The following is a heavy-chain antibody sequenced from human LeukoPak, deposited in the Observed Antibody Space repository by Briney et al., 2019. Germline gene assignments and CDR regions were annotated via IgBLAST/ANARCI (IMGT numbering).Heavy chain of an antibody. CDR3: ARHSGSYYAFDI. Sequence: GGSLRLSCAASGFTVSSSFMSWVRQAPGKGLEWVAVFYSGGSTYYADSVKGRFTISRDNSKNTSYLQMNSLRAEDTAMYYCARHSGSYYAFDIWGQGTMVTVSS. J-gene: IGHJ3*02. CDR2: FYSGGST. V-gene: IGHV3-53*01. D-gene: IGHD1-26*01. CDR1: GFTVSSSF.